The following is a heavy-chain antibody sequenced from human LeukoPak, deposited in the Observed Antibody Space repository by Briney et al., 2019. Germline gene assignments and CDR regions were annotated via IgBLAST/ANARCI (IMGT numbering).Heavy chain of an antibody. CDR2: IYYSGNT. J-gene: IGHJ6*02. Sequence: SETLSLTCIVSGGSISSTTYYWGWIRQPPGKRLEWIGSIYYSGNTNYNPSLKSRVTISVDTSKNQFSLKLSSVTAADMAVYYCARGLRVVVVAATPGYYYYYGMDVWGQGTTVTVSS. CDR3: ARGLRVVVVAATPGYYYYYGMDV. D-gene: IGHD2-15*01. V-gene: IGHV4-39*07. CDR1: GGSISSTTYY.